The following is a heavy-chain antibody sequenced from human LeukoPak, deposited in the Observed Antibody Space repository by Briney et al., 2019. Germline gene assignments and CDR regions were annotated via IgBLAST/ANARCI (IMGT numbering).Heavy chain of an antibody. CDR1: GFSFGNYW. D-gene: IGHD3-22*01. V-gene: IGHV3-7*01. CDR3: AKAPRYYYDSNAFESYFDY. J-gene: IGHJ4*02. Sequence: GGSLRLSCAASGFSFGNYWMAWVRQAPGKGLEWVATINQDGSEKYYVDSVKGRFTISRDNAKNSLYLQINSLRAEDTAVYYCAKAPRYYYDSNAFESYFDYWGQGTLVTVSS. CDR2: INQDGSEK.